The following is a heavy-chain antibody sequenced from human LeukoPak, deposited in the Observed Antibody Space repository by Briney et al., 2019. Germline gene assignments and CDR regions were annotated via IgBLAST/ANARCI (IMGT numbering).Heavy chain of an antibody. CDR1: GYTFTNYI. V-gene: IGHV1-18*01. D-gene: IGHD2-15*01. Sequence: ASVKVSCKTSGYTFTNYIITWVRQAPGQGLEWMGWISVDNGNTNYAQKFQGRVTMTTDTSTSTAYMDLRNLRSDDTAVYYCARAPILYCSGGSCSGAFDYWGQGTQVTVSS. J-gene: IGHJ4*02. CDR3: ARAPILYCSGGSCSGAFDY. CDR2: ISVDNGNT.